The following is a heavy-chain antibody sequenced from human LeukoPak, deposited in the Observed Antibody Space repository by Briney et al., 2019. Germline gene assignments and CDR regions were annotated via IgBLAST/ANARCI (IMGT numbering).Heavy chain of an antibody. Sequence: SVKVSCKASGGTFISYAISWVRQAPGQGLEWMGRIIPIFGTANYAQKFQGRVTITTDESTSTAYMELSSLRSEDTAVYYCARVEEIGGATTPYWGQGTLVTVSS. D-gene: IGHD1-26*01. CDR2: IIPIFGTA. CDR1: GGTFISYA. CDR3: ARVEEIGGATTPY. V-gene: IGHV1-69*05. J-gene: IGHJ4*02.